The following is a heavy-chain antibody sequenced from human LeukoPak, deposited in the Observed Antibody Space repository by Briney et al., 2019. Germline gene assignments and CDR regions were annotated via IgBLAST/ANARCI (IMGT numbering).Heavy chain of an antibody. CDR2: INPNSSGT. D-gene: IGHD2-2*02. J-gene: IGHJ4*02. CDR3: ARGRYCSSTSCYTTPEYYFDY. CDR1: GYTFTGYY. V-gene: IGHV1-2*02. Sequence: ASVKVSCKASGYTFTGYYMHWVRQAPGQGLEWMGWINPNSSGTNYAQKFQGRVTMTRDTSISTAYMELSRLRSDDTAVYYCARGRYCSSTSCYTTPEYYFDYWGQGTLVTVSS.